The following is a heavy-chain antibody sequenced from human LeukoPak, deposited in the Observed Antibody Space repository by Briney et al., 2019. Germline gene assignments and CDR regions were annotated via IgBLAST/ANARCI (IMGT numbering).Heavy chain of an antibody. CDR1: GFTFSSYS. V-gene: IGHV3-21*01. CDR2: ISSSSSYI. Sequence: PGGSLRLSCAASGFTFSSYSMNWVRQAPGKGLEWVSCISSSSSYIYYADSVKGRFTISRDNAKNSLYLKMNSLRAEDTAVYYCASSIADYDFWSGYSSYWGQGTLVTVSS. CDR3: ASSIADYDFWSGYSSY. D-gene: IGHD3-3*01. J-gene: IGHJ4*02.